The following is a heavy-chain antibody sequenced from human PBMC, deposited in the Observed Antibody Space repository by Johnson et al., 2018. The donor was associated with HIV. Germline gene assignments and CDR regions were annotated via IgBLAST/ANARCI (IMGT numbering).Heavy chain of an antibody. V-gene: IGHV3-66*01. D-gene: IGHD3-16*01. Sequence: MLLVESGGGLVQPGGSLRLSCAASGFIVSSNYMNWVRQAQGKGLEWVSVIYSGGSTYYADSVKGRFTISRDNSKNTLYLQMNSLRAEDTAVYYCAREAYAAGAFDIWGQGTMVTVSS. CDR3: AREAYAAGAFDI. J-gene: IGHJ3*02. CDR2: IYSGGST. CDR1: GFIVSSNY.